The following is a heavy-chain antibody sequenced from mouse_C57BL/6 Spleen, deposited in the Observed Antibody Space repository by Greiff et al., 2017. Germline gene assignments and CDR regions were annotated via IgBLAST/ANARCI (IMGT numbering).Heavy chain of an antibody. Sequence: QVQLKQSGAELVRPGASVTLSCKASGYTFTDYEMHWVKQTPVHGLEWIGAIDPETGGTAYNQKFKGKAILTADKSSSTAYMELRSLTSEDSAVYYWTYNWDLYFDYWGQGTTLTVSS. V-gene: IGHV1-15*01. D-gene: IGHD4-1*01. CDR3: TYNWDLYFDY. J-gene: IGHJ2*01. CDR2: IDPETGGT. CDR1: GYTFTDYE.